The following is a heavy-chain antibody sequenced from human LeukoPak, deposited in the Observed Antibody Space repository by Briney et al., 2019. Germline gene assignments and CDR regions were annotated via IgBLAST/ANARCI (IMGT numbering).Heavy chain of an antibody. J-gene: IGHJ4*02. CDR3: ARASGYDILTGYYHFDY. CDR1: GDSIRNYY. V-gene: IGHV4-4*07. D-gene: IGHD3-9*01. CDR2: IYTSGRT. Sequence: SETLSLTCTLSGDSIRNYYWSWIRQSAGKGMEWLGRIYTSGRTNYNPSLKSRVSMSIDTSKDQFSLKLRSVTAADTAMYYCARASGYDILTGYYHFDYWGQGTLVTVSS.